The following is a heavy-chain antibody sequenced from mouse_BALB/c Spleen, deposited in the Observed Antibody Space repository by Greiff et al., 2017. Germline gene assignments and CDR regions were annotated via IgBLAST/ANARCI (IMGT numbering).Heavy chain of an antibody. CDR1: GYTFTSYW. V-gene: IGHV1-7*01. D-gene: IGHD4-1*01. Sequence: QVQLQQSGAELAKPGASVKMSCKASGYTFTSYWMHWVKQRPGQGLEWIGYINPSTGYTEYNQKFKYKATLTADKSSSTAYMQLSSLTSEDSAVYYCAKKPGAWFAYWGQGTLVTVSA. CDR3: AKKPGAWFAY. CDR2: INPSTGYT. J-gene: IGHJ3*01.